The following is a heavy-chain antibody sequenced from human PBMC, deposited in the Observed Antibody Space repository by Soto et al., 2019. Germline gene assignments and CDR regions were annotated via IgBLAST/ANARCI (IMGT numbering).Heavy chain of an antibody. CDR1: GFTFSTYA. CDR2: ISGNGFST. V-gene: IGHV3-23*01. Sequence: GGSLRLSCAATGFTFSTYAMSWVRQAPGKGLEWVSAISGNGFSTYYADSVKGRFTISRDNSIDRLYMQMNSLGTEDTAVYYCAHPRGYGVFDAYDIWGQGAMVTVSS. J-gene: IGHJ3*02. D-gene: IGHD4-17*01. CDR3: AHPRGYGVFDAYDI.